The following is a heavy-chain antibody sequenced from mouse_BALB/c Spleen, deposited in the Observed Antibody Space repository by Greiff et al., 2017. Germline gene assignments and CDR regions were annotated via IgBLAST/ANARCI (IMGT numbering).Heavy chain of an antibody. J-gene: IGHJ3*01. CDR2: ISDGGSYT. D-gene: IGHD2-4*01. V-gene: IGHV5-4*02. Sequence: DVKLVESGGGLVKPGGSLKLSCAASGFTFSDYYMYWVRQTPEKRLEWVATISDGGSYTYYPDSVKGRFTISRDNAKNNLYLQMSSLKSEDTAMYYCAREGSRITTRGPWFAYWGQGTLVTVSA. CDR1: GFTFSDYY. CDR3: AREGSRITTRGPWFAY.